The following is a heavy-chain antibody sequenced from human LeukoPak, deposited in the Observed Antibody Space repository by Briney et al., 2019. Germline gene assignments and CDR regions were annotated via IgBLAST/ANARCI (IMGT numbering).Heavy chain of an antibody. J-gene: IGHJ5*02. V-gene: IGHV4-34*01. CDR1: GGSFSGYY. D-gene: IGHD5-12*01. Sequence: SETLSLTCAVYGGSFSGYYWSWIRQPPGKGLEWIGEINHSGSTNYNPSLKSRVTISVDTSKNQFSLKLSSVTAADTAVYYCARVRSGAWGWFDPWGQGTLVTVSS. CDR3: ARVRSGAWGWFDP. CDR2: INHSGST.